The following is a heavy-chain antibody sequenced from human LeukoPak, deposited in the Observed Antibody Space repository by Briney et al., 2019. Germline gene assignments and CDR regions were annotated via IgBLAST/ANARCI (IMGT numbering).Heavy chain of an antibody. Sequence: ASVKVSCKASGYTFTGYYMHWVRQAPGQGLEWMGRINPNNGATNYAQKLQGRVTITGDTSISTAYMELSSLRSDDTAEYYCTRESGSYHGNDYWGQGTLVTVSS. V-gene: IGHV1-2*06. CDR3: TRESGSYHGNDY. CDR2: INPNNGAT. D-gene: IGHD1-26*01. J-gene: IGHJ4*02. CDR1: GYTFTGYY.